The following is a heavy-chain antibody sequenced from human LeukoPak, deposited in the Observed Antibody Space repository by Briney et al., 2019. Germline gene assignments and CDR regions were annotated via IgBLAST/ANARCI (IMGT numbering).Heavy chain of an antibody. CDR1: GGSISSYY. CDR3: ARHTGLNWFDP. Sequence: PSETLSLTCTVSGGSISSYYRSWIRQPPGKGLEWIGYIYYSGSTNYSPSVRRRITMSVDTSKNQFSLRLSSVTAADTAVYYCARHTGLNWFDPWGQGTLVTVSS. D-gene: IGHD2-8*02. V-gene: IGHV4-59*08. J-gene: IGHJ5*02. CDR2: IYYSGST.